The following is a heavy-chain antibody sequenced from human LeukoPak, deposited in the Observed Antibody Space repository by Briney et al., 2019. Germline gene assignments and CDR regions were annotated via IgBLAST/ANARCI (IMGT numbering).Heavy chain of an antibody. Sequence: GGSLRLSCAASGFTFSSYSMNWVRQAPGKGLEWVSSISSSSSYIYYADSVKGRFTISRDNAKNSLYLQMNSLRAEDTAVYYSARDMCIAAAGTHLGDYWGQGTRVPVSS. CDR3: ARDMCIAAAGTHLGDY. D-gene: IGHD6-13*01. CDR2: ISSSSSYI. J-gene: IGHJ4*02. V-gene: IGHV3-21*01. CDR1: GFTFSSYS.